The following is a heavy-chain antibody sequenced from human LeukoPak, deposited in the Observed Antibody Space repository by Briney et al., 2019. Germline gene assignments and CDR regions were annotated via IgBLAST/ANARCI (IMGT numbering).Heavy chain of an antibody. CDR3: AKDRRDYFDTSSQSLDS. V-gene: IGHV3-30*02. CDR1: AFILSSFN. Sequence: GGSLRLSCAPSAFILSSFNMHWVRQAPGKGLEWVASIRYDGSDKYYADSVKGRFTVSRDNSQNTLYLQMSSLKTEDTAVYYCAKDRRDYFDTSSQSLDSWGQGTLVTVSS. D-gene: IGHD3-22*01. J-gene: IGHJ4*02. CDR2: IRYDGSDK.